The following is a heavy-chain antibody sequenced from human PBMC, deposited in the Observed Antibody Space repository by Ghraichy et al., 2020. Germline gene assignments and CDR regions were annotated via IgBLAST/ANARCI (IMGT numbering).Heavy chain of an antibody. CDR3: TRRDSGTYSFAS. Sequence: GGSLRLSCAASGFTFSTYWLHWVRQLPGKGLVWVSRINRDGSSPIYADSVKGRFTISRDNAKSTLYLQMNSLRAEDTAIYYCTRRDSGTYSFASWGQGTLVTVSP. D-gene: IGHD1-26*01. CDR1: GFTFSTYW. CDR2: INRDGSSP. V-gene: IGHV3-74*01. J-gene: IGHJ4*02.